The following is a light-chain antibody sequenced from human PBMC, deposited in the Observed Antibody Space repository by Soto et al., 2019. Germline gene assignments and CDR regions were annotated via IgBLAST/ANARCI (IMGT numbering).Light chain of an antibody. CDR3: QTWAPGIQV. V-gene: IGLV4-69*02. CDR2: LNSDGSH. CDR1: SGHSNYA. J-gene: IGLJ2*01. Sequence: QSVLTQSPSASASLGASVKLTCTLSSGHSNYAIAWHQQQPEKGPRYLMKLNSDGSHSKGDGIPDRSSGSSSGAERYLTISSLQSDDEADYYCQTWAPGIQVFGGGTKVTVL.